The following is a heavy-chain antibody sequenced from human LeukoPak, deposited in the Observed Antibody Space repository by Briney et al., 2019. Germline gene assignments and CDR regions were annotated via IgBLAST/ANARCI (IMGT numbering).Heavy chain of an antibody. J-gene: IGHJ4*02. CDR2: IGGGGAST. CDR3: AKVRGAAARLYYFDY. V-gene: IGHV3-23*01. D-gene: IGHD6-25*01. CDR1: GFIFSNYA. Sequence: GGSLRLSCAASGFIFSNYAMSWVRQAPGKGLEWVSTIGGGGASTYYADSVKGRFTISRDNSKNTLCLQMNSLRAGDTAVYYCAKVRGAAARLYYFDYWGQGTLVTVSS.